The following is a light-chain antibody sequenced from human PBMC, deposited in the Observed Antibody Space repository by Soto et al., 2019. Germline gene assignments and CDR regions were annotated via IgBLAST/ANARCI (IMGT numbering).Light chain of an antibody. V-gene: IGKV1-5*01. J-gene: IGKJ2*01. CDR3: QQYSSCLYT. CDR1: QSISNW. Sequence: DIDMTQSPSTLSASAGDRVTITCRASQSISNWLAWYQQKPGKAPKLLIYHASSLESGVPSRFTGSGSGTEFTLTISSPQPDDFATYFCQQYSSCLYTFGQGTKVEIK. CDR2: HAS.